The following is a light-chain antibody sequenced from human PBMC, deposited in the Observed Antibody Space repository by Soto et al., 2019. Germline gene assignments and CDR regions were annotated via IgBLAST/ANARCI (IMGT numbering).Light chain of an antibody. CDR3: QQYNNWPPET. Sequence: EIVLSPSPGTLSLSPGERTPLSCRSSQSVAANYLAWYQQKRGQAPRLLIYGASSRATGIPARFSGSGSGTEFTLTISSLQSEDFAVYYCQQYNNWPPETFGQGTKVDIK. J-gene: IGKJ1*01. V-gene: IGKV3-15*01. CDR1: QSVAAN. CDR2: GAS.